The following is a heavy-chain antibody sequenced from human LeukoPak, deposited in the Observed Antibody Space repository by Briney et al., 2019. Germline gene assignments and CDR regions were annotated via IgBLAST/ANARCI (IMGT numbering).Heavy chain of an antibody. V-gene: IGHV1-46*01. D-gene: IGHD2-15*01. CDR3: ARVQECSGGSCYPLFDY. J-gene: IGHJ4*02. CDR1: GYTFTSYY. CDR2: INPSGGST. Sequence: GASVKVSCKPSGYTFTSYYMHWVRQAPGQGLEWMGIINPSGGSTSYAQKFQGRVTMTRDTSTSTVYMELSSLRSEDTAVYYCARVQECSGGSCYPLFDYWGQGTLVTVSS.